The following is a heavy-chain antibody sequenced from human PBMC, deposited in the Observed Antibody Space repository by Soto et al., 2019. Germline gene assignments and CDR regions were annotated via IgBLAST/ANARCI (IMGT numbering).Heavy chain of an antibody. CDR3: ARGDSTDCSNGVCSFFYNHDMDV. CDR1: GYSFPDYH. D-gene: IGHD2-8*01. CDR2: INPKSGGT. J-gene: IGHJ6*02. V-gene: IGHV1-2*04. Sequence: ASVKVSCKASGYSFPDYHIHWVRQAPGQGLEWLGRINPKSGGTSTAQKFQGWVTMTTDTSISTASMELTRLTSDDTAIYYCARGDSTDCSNGVCSFFYNHDMDVWGQGTTVTV.